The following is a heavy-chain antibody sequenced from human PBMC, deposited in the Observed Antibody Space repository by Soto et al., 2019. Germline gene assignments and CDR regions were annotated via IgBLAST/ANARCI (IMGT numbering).Heavy chain of an antibody. V-gene: IGHV3-7*01. CDR2: LNQDGSVT. Sequence: GGSLRLSCAASGFTFSNYWVTWVRQAPGKGLEWLANLNQDGSVTYYMDSLRGRFIISRDNAKNSLYLQMNSLRAEDTAVYHCARIGYSSSSFDYWGQGTLVTVSS. CDR1: GFTFSNYW. J-gene: IGHJ4*02. D-gene: IGHD2-15*01. CDR3: ARIGYSSSSFDY.